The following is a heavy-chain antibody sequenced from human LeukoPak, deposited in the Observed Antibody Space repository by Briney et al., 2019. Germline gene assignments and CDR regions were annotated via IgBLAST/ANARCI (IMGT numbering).Heavy chain of an antibody. CDR3: AKGPLPRITGTAPFDY. Sequence: GGSLRLSCAASGFTFSTSWMYWVRQAPGKGLVWVSRIKSDGSSTSYADSVKGRFTISRDNAKNTLYLQMNSLRAEDTAVYYCAKGPLPRITGTAPFDYWGQGTLVTVSS. CDR2: IKSDGSST. V-gene: IGHV3-74*01. CDR1: GFTFSTSW. D-gene: IGHD1-7*01. J-gene: IGHJ4*02.